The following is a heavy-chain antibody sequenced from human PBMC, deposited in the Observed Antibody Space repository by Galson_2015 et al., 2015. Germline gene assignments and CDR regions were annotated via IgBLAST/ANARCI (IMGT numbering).Heavy chain of an antibody. J-gene: IGHJ3*02. Sequence: SLRLSCAASGFTFSDYLMGWVRQAPGKGLEWVANIKPDGTETYYVDSVKGRFTINRENARNSLYLQMNSLRVEDTAVYYCVRDHEATVITGPRCAIWGQGTLVSVSS. V-gene: IGHV3-7*03. CDR2: IKPDGTET. CDR1: GFTFSDYL. CDR3: VRDHEATVITGPRCAI. D-gene: IGHD3-16*01.